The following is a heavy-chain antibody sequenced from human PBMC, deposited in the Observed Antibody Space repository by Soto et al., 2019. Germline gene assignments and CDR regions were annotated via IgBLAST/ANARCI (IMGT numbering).Heavy chain of an antibody. CDR3: AGEQDGGLDY. V-gene: IGHV1-69*13. J-gene: IGHJ4*02. D-gene: IGHD4-17*01. Sequence: GASVKVSWKASGGTFSSYAISWVRQAPGQGLEWMGGIIPIFGTANYAQKFQGRVTITADESTSTAYMELSSLRSEDTAVYYCAGEQDGGLDYWGQGTLVTVSS. CDR1: GGTFSSYA. CDR2: IIPIFGTA.